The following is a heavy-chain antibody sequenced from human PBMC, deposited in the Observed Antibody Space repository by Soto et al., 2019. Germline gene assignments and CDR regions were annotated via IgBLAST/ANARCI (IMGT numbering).Heavy chain of an antibody. CDR3: AHRPGEGNGRASYYGMDV. D-gene: IGHD1-26*01. CDR2: LYWDDDK. Sequence: QITLKESGPTLVTPTQTLTLTCTFSGFSFTTSGVGVGWVRQPPGKALEWLALLYWDDDKRYSSSLKRRLTISKDTSKLQVVLTMTNMDPVDTPTYYCAHRPGEGNGRASYYGMDVWGQGTTVTVSS. J-gene: IGHJ6*02. V-gene: IGHV2-5*02. CDR1: GFSFTTSGVG.